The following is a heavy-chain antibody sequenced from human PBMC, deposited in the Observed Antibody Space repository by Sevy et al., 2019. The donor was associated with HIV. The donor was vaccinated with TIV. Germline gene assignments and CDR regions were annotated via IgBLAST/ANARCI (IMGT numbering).Heavy chain of an antibody. CDR1: GFTVSSNY. D-gene: IGHD6-19*01. CDR2: IYSGGST. J-gene: IGHJ4*02. Sequence: GGSLRLSCAASGFTVSSNYMSWVRQAPGKGLEWVSVIYSGGSTYYADSVKGRFTISRDNSKNTLYLQMNSLRAEDTAVYYCASRCSSGWYLVWGQGTLVTVSS. V-gene: IGHV3-53*01. CDR3: ASRCSSGWYLV.